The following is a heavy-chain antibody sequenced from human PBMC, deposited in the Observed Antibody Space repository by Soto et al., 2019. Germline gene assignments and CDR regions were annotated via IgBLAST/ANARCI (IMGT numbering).Heavy chain of an antibody. CDR3: ARDIVATIAGGGY. D-gene: IGHD5-12*01. CDR1: GYTFTYRY. V-gene: IGHV1-46*03. Sequence: ASVKVSCKASGYTFTYRYLHWVRQAPGQGLEGTGFIDPSGGSAAYAQTFQDRVTMTRDTSMTTVYMELSSLRSDDTAVYYCARDIVATIAGGGYWGQGALVTVSS. CDR2: IDPSGGSA. J-gene: IGHJ4*02.